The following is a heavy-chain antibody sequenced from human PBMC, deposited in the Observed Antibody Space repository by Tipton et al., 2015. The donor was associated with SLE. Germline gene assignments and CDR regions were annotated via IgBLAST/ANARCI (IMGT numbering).Heavy chain of an antibody. CDR1: GGSISSGSYY. V-gene: IGHV4-61*02. CDR2: IYTSGST. Sequence: TLSLTCTVSGGSISSGSYYWSWIRQPAGKGLEWIGRIYTSGSTNYNPSLKSRVTISVDTSKNQFSLKLSSVTAADTAVYYCARQPRGINWFDPWGQGTLVTVSS. J-gene: IGHJ5*02. CDR3: ARQPRGINWFDP.